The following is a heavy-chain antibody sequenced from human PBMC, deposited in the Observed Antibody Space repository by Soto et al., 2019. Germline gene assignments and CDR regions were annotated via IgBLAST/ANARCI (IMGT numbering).Heavy chain of an antibody. CDR3: ARSSDIVVVPAAMYGDWFDP. CDR2: IYYSGST. V-gene: IGHV4-59*08. J-gene: IGHJ5*02. CDR1: GGSISSYY. Sequence: SEPLSLTCTVSGGSISSYYWSWIRQPPGKGLEWIGYIYYSGSTNYNPSLKSRVTISVDTSKNQFSLKLSSVTAADTAVYYCARSSDIVVVPAAMYGDWFDPWGQGTLVTVSS. D-gene: IGHD2-2*01.